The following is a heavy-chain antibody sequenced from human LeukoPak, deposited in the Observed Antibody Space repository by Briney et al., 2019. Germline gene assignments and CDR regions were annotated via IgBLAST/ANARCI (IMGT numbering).Heavy chain of an antibody. CDR1: GFTFSSYG. J-gene: IGHJ4*02. D-gene: IGHD1-26*01. Sequence: GGTLRLSCAASGFTFSSYGMTWVRQAPGKGLEWVSAISGSGGSTYYADSVKGRFTTSRDNAKNSLYLQMNSLRAEDTAVYYCARGIVGATKFGDYWGQGTLVTVSS. CDR3: ARGIVGATKFGDY. V-gene: IGHV3-23*01. CDR2: ISGSGGST.